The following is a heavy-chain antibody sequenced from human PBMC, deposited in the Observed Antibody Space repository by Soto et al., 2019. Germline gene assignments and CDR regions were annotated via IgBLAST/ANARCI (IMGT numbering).Heavy chain of an antibody. D-gene: IGHD6-13*01. Sequence: SETLSLTCTVSGGSISSGGYYWSWIRQHPGKGLEWIGYIYYSGSTYYNPSPKSRVTISVDTSKNQFSLKLSSVTAADTAVYYCARGAPSSWYGNWFDPWGQGTLVTVSS. J-gene: IGHJ5*02. CDR1: GGSISSGGYY. CDR3: ARGAPSSWYGNWFDP. V-gene: IGHV4-31*03. CDR2: IYYSGST.